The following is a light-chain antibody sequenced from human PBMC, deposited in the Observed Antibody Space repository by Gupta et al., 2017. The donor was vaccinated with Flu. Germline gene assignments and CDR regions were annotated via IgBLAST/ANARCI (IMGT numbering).Light chain of an antibody. CDR2: SAS. CDR1: QDIRNS. J-gene: IGKJ1*01. CDR3: QPFNIAPWP. V-gene: IGKV1-27*01. Sequence: DTQMTQSPSCLSASVGDRVTITCRASQDIRNSLAWYQQKPGRVPKLLIYSASTLQLGVPSRFRGSGSGTDFTLTISSLQPEDVATYYCQPFNIAPWPFGQGTKVEI.